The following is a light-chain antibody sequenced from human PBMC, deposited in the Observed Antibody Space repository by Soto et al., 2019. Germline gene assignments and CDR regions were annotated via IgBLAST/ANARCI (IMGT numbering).Light chain of an antibody. Sequence: DVLMTQSPVSLPVTLGQPASISCRSSQGLVSSDGNTYLNWFHQRPGQSPRRLIYKVSNRDPGVPDRFSGSGSGTDFTLQIIRVEAEDVGIYFCMQGTHWPPTFGQGTKVEIK. J-gene: IGKJ1*01. CDR1: QGLVSSDGNTY. V-gene: IGKV2-30*01. CDR2: KVS. CDR3: MQGTHWPPT.